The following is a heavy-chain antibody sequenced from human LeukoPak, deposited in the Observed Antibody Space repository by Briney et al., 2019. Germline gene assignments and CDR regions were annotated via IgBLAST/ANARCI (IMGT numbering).Heavy chain of an antibody. CDR2: ISAYNGNT. CDR1: GYTFIGYY. CDR3: ARGGVAVTTEYGY. V-gene: IGHV1-18*04. Sequence: GASVKVSCKTSGYTFIGYYMHWVRQAPGQGLEWMGWISAYNGNTNYAQKIQGRVTMTTDTSTSTVYMELRSLRSDDTAVYYCARGGVAVTTEYGYWGQGTLVTVSS. J-gene: IGHJ4*02. D-gene: IGHD4-17*01.